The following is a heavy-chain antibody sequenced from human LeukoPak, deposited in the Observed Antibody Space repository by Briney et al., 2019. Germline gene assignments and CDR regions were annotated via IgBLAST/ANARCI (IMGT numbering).Heavy chain of an antibody. CDR1: GYTFTGYY. Sequence: ASVKVSCKASGYTFTGYYMHWVRQAPGQGLEWMGWINPNSGGTNYAQKFQGRVTMTRDTSISTAYMELSRLRSDDTAVYYCAELRPYCSSTSCYKGAFDIWGHGTMVTVSS. CDR3: AELRPYCSSTSCYKGAFDI. J-gene: IGHJ3*02. CDR2: INPNSGGT. D-gene: IGHD2-2*02. V-gene: IGHV1-2*02.